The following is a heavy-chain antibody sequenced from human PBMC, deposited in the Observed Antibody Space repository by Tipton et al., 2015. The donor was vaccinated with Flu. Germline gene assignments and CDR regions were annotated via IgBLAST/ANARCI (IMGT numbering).Heavy chain of an antibody. Sequence: PLRLSCATSGFTFSQYWMNWVRQAPGKGLEWVANINHDGSEKHYVESVKGRFTISRDNAKKSLYLQMNSLRADDTAVYFCARDEGGTYPDWGQGTLVTVSS. CDR2: INHDGSEK. J-gene: IGHJ4*02. V-gene: IGHV3-7*03. D-gene: IGHD1-14*01. CDR1: GFTFSQYW. CDR3: ARDEGGTYPD.